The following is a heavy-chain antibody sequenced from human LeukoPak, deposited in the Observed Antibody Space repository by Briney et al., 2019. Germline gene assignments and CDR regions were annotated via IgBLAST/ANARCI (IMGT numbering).Heavy chain of an antibody. D-gene: IGHD3-22*01. CDR1: GGSISSYY. J-gene: IGHJ6*02. V-gene: IGHV4-59*08. CDR2: IYYSGST. CDR3: ARLAKSYYYYYYYGMDV. Sequence: PSETLSLTCTVSGGSISSYYWSWIRQPPGKGLEWIGYIYYSGSTNYNLSLKSRVTISVDTSKNQFSLKLSSVTAADTAVYYCARLAKSYYYYYYYGMDVWGQGTTVTVSS.